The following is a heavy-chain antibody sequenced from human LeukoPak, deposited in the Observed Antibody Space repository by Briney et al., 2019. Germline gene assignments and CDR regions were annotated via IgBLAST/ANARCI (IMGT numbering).Heavy chain of an antibody. J-gene: IGHJ6*02. CDR2: ISWNSGSI. CDR3: AKTMSSSGYYYYYGMDV. Sequence: GESLRLSCAASGFTFDDYAMHWVRQAPGKGLEWVSGISWNSGSIGYADSVKGRFTISRDNAKNSLYLQMNSLRAEDTALYYCAKTMSSSGYYYYYGMDVWGQGTTVTVSS. D-gene: IGHD3-22*01. CDR1: GFTFDDYA. V-gene: IGHV3-9*01.